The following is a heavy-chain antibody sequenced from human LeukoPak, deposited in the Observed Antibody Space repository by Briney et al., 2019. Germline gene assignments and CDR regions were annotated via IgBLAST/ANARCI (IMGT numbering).Heavy chain of an antibody. D-gene: IGHD2-2*01. CDR3: ARSIPAAMGADY. Sequence: GGSLRLSCAASGFTFSTYTMNWVRQAPGKGLEWVSSISSNINYIYYADSVKGRFTISRDNAKNSLYLQMNSLRAEDTAVYYCARSIPAAMGADYWGQGTLVTVSS. V-gene: IGHV3-21*01. J-gene: IGHJ4*02. CDR2: ISSNINYI. CDR1: GFTFSTYT.